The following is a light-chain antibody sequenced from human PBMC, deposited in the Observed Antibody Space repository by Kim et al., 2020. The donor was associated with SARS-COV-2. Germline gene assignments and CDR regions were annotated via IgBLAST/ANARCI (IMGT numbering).Light chain of an antibody. CDR3: QSYDSSNHWV. J-gene: IGLJ3*02. CDR1: SGSIASNY. CDR2: EDN. V-gene: IGLV6-57*04. Sequence: LTQPHSVSESPEKTVTISCTRSSGSIASNYVQWYQQRPGSAPTTVLYEDNQRPSGVPDRFSGSIDSSSNSASLTISGLKTEDEADYYCQSYDSSNHWVFGGGTQLTVL.